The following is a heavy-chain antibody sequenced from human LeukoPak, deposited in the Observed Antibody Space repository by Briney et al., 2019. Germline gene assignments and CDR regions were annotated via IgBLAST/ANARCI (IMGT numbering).Heavy chain of an antibody. CDR1: GFAFSDYN. D-gene: IGHD5-12*01. V-gene: IGHV3-21*01. Sequence: GGSLRLSCAASGFAFSDYNMNWVRQAPGKGLEWVSYISSSSSYIYSADSVKGRFTISRDNAKNSLYLQMNSLRGEDTAIYYCAKNRWGSVATPDSWGQGTVVTVSS. J-gene: IGHJ4*02. CDR3: AKNRWGSVATPDS. CDR2: ISSSSSYI.